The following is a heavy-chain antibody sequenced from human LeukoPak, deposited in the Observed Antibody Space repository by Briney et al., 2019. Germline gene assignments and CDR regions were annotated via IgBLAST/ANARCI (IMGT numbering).Heavy chain of an antibody. D-gene: IGHD3-22*01. CDR1: GGSFSGYY. V-gene: IGHV4-34*01. J-gene: IGHJ4*02. CDR3: ARGRGRHHYDSSGYSYYFDY. Sequence: SETLSLTCAVYGGSFSGYYWSWIRQPPGKGLEWIGEINHSGSTNYNPSLKSRVTISVDTSKNQFSLKLSSVTAADTAVYYCARGRGRHHYDSSGYSYYFDYWGQGTLVTVSS. CDR2: INHSGST.